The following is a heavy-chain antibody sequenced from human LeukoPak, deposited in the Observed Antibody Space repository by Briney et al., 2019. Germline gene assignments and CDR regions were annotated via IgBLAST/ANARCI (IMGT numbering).Heavy chain of an antibody. D-gene: IGHD5-18*01. CDR3: AKKDSEYSYGTMQN. CDR1: GFTFSSYG. Sequence: GGSLRPSCAASGFTFSSYGMSWVRQAPGRGLEWVSAISDSGGSTYYADSVKGRFTISRDNSKNTLYLQMNSLRAEDTAVYYCAKKDSEYSYGTMQNWGQGTLVTVSS. J-gene: IGHJ4*02. V-gene: IGHV3-23*01. CDR2: ISDSGGST.